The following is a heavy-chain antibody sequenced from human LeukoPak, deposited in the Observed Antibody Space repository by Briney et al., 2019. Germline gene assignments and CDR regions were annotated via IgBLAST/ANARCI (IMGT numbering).Heavy chain of an antibody. Sequence: PSETLSLTCAVYGGSFSGYYWSWLRQPPGKGLEWLGEINHSGSTNYNPSLKSRVTISVDTSKNQFSLKLSSVTAADTAVYYCARHLNQWLVLDYFDYWGQGTLVTVSS. CDR3: ARHLNQWLVLDYFDY. D-gene: IGHD6-19*01. CDR2: INHSGST. J-gene: IGHJ4*02. V-gene: IGHV4-34*01. CDR1: GGSFSGYY.